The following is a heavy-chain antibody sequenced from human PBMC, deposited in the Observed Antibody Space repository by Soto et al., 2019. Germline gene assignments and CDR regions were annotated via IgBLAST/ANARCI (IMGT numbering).Heavy chain of an antibody. Sequence: SETLSLTCTVSGGSISSGGYYWSWIRQHPGKGLEWIGYIYYSGSTYYNPSLKSRVTISVDTSKNQFSLKLSSVTAADTAVYYCARRVVIISYYYGMDVWGQGTTVTVSS. CDR3: ARRVVIISYYYGMDV. D-gene: IGHD3-3*01. J-gene: IGHJ6*02. CDR2: IYYSGST. V-gene: IGHV4-31*03. CDR1: GGSISSGGYY.